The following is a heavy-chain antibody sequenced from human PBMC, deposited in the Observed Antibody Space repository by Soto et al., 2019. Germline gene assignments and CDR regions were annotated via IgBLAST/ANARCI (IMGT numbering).Heavy chain of an antibody. CDR2: ISYDGSNK. D-gene: IGHD6-6*01. CDR1: GFTFSSYA. CDR3: AKTPSIAALPYY. J-gene: IGHJ4*02. Sequence: GGSLRLSCAASGFTFSSYAMHWVRQAPGKGLEWVAVISYDGSNKYYADSVKGRFTISRDNAKNSLYLQMNSLRAEDTAVYYCAKTPSIAALPYYWRQGTLVTVSS. V-gene: IGHV3-30-3*02.